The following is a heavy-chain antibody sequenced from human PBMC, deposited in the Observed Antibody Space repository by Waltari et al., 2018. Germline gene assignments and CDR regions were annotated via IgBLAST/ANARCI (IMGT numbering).Heavy chain of an antibody. V-gene: IGHV4-34*01. Sequence: QVQLQQWGAGLLKPSETLSLTCAVYGGSFSGYYWRWLRQPPGKGLEWIGEINHSGSTNYNPSLKSRVTISVDTSKNQFSLKLSSVTAADTAVYYCARGVAALRYSSSSHKQGWFDPWGQGTLVTVSS. CDR2: INHSGST. CDR1: GGSFSGYY. CDR3: ARGVAALRYSSSSHKQGWFDP. D-gene: IGHD6-6*01. J-gene: IGHJ5*02.